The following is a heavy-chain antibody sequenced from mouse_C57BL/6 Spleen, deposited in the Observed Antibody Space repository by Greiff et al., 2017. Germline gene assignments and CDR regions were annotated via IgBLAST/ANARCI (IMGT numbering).Heavy chain of an antibody. J-gene: IGHJ2*01. V-gene: IGHV1-63*01. D-gene: IGHD2-1*01. CDR2: IYPGGGYT. CDR3: ARGTYGNSYYFGY. CDR1: GYTFTNYW. Sequence: QVQLQQSGAELVRPGTSVKMSCKASGYTFTNYWIGWAKQRPGHGLEWIGDIYPGGGYTNYNEKFKGKATLSADKSSSTAYMQFSGLTSEDSAIYYCARGTYGNSYYFGYWGQGTTLTVSS.